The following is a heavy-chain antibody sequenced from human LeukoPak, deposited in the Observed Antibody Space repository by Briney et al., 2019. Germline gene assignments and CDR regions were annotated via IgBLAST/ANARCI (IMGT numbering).Heavy chain of an antibody. J-gene: IGHJ4*02. CDR3: ARQPQVAHFDY. CDR2: ITNNGVHT. Sequence: GGSLRLSCAASGFTFTSYTMSWVRQAPGKGLEWVSSITNNGVHTYYTDSVKGLFTISRDNANNSLYLQMNSLSAEDTAIYYCARQPQVAHFDYWGQGTLVSVSS. CDR1: GFTFTSYT. V-gene: IGHV3-21*01. D-gene: IGHD2-15*01.